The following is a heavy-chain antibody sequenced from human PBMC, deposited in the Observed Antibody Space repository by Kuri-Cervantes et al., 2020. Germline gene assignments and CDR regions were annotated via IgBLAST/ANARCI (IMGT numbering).Heavy chain of an antibody. D-gene: IGHD6-6*01. J-gene: IGHJ6*03. CDR1: GFTFSNAW. Sequence: GESLKISCAASGFTFSNAWMSWVRQAPGKGLEWVSCISSSSSYIYYADSVKGRFTIPRDNAKNTLYLQMNSLRAEDTAVYYCAKDPSLYYYYMDVWGKGTTVTVSS. CDR2: ISSSSSYI. V-gene: IGHV3-21*01. CDR3: AKDPSLYYYYMDV.